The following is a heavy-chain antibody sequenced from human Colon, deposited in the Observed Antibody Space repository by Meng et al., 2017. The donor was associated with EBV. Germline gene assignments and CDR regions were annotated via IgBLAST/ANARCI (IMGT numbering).Heavy chain of an antibody. V-gene: IGHV4-31*03. Sequence: APLQESGPGRVKPSHTLSLTCTVSGGSVSSGGYYWTWIRQHPGKGLEWFGHIYYSGSTFYNPSLKRRVIISIDTSKNQFSLNLRSVTAADTAVYYCARVSSGWDYFDYWGQGTLVTVSS. CDR2: IYYSGST. CDR3: ARVSSGWDYFDY. CDR1: GGSVSSGGYY. D-gene: IGHD6-19*01. J-gene: IGHJ4*02.